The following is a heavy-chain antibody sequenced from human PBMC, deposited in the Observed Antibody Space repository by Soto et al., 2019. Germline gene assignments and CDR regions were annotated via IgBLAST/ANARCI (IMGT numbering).Heavy chain of an antibody. CDR1: GFTFSSYW. CDR3: ARDAHQYSSSWYGQVAFDI. V-gene: IGHV3-74*01. Sequence: GGSLRLSCAASGFTFSSYWMHWVRQAPEKGLVWVSHINSDGSSSTYADSVKGRFTISRDNAKNTLYLQMNSLRAEDTALYYWARDAHQYSSSWYGQVAFDIWGQGTMVTVSS. J-gene: IGHJ3*02. CDR2: INSDGSSS. D-gene: IGHD6-13*01.